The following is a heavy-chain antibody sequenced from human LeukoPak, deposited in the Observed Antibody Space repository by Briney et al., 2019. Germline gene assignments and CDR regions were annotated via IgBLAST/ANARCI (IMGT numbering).Heavy chain of an antibody. CDR3: ARESRYYDSSGYYPIDYYYYGMDV. J-gene: IGHJ6*02. CDR1: GFTFSGYA. V-gene: IGHV3-30-3*01. CDR2: ISYDGSNK. D-gene: IGHD3-22*01. Sequence: GGSLRLSCAASGFTFSGYAMHWVRQAPGKGLEWVAVISYDGSNKYYADSVKGRFTISRDNSKNTLYLQMNSLRAEDTAVYYCARESRYYDSSGYYPIDYYYYGMDVWGQGTTVTVSS.